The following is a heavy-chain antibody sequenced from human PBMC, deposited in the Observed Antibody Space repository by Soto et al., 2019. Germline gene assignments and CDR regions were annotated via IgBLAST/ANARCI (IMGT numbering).Heavy chain of an antibody. V-gene: IGHV3-23*01. CDR1: GFAFSSSV. D-gene: IGHD6-19*01. J-gene: IGHJ4*02. CDR3: VKSRAGDFDY. CDR2: ITVRGDGT. Sequence: EVQLLESGGDLVQPGGSLRLSCAASGFAFSSSVMGWVCQAPGKGLEWVSTITVRGDGTFYADSVKGRFSISRDNSENTLSLQMNSLRPDDTATYYCVKSRAGDFDYWGQGTLVTVSS.